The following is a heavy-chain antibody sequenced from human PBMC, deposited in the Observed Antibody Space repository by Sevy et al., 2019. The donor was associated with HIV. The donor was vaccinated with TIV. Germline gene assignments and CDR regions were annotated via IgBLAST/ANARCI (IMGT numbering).Heavy chain of an antibody. J-gene: IGHJ4*02. D-gene: IGHD3-22*01. Sequence: VAVKVSCKVSGSTLSQMAMHWVRQAPRKGLERRATFDPEDPETIYTQKLQGRVTMSEDTSRDTAYMELSNLRSEDTAVYYCATAKDYYESSGEPFDYWGQGTLVSVSS. CDR2: FDPEDPET. CDR3: ATAKDYYESSGEPFDY. V-gene: IGHV1-24*01. CDR1: GSTLSQMA.